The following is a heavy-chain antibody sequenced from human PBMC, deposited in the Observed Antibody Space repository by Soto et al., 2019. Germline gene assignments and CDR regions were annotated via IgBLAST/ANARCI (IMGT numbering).Heavy chain of an antibody. V-gene: IGHV1-69*02. Sequence: QVQLVQSGAEVKKPGSSMKVSCKASGGTFSRYSISGVRQAPGQGLEWMGRIIPILDIPNYAQNFQGRVTITADKSTSTAYMELSSLRSDDTAVYYCASHFTGVLVLGASPPRGDNYGWDVWGQGTTVTVSS. J-gene: IGHJ6*02. CDR1: GGTFSRYS. CDR2: IIPILDIP. D-gene: IGHD2-15*01. CDR3: ASHFTGVLVLGASPPRGDNYGWDV.